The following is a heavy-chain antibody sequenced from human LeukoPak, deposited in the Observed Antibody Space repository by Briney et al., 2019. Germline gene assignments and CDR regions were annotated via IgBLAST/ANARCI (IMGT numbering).Heavy chain of an antibody. V-gene: IGHV4-4*07. CDR3: ARECPMTTVTRGYFDL. CDR2: IYYSGST. CDR1: GDSISNYY. Sequence: PSETLSLTCTVSGDSISNYYWSWIRQPAGKGLEWIGSIYYSGSTYYNPSLKSRVTISVDTSKNQFSLKLSSVTAADTAVYYCARECPMTTVTRGYFDLWGRGTLATVSS. D-gene: IGHD4-17*01. J-gene: IGHJ2*01.